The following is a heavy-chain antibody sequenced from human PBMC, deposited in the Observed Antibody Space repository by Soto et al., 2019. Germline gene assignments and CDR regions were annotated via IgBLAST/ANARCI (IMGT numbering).Heavy chain of an antibody. Sequence: QVQLVESGGGVVQPGRSLRLSCAASGFTFSSYGMHWVRQAPGKGLEWVAVISYDGSNKYYADSVKGRFTISRDNSKNTLYLQMNSLRAEDTAVYYCAKAGSDYDFWSGYQNWFDPWGQGTLVTVSS. CDR1: GFTFSSYG. V-gene: IGHV3-30*18. J-gene: IGHJ5*02. CDR3: AKAGSDYDFWSGYQNWFDP. D-gene: IGHD3-3*01. CDR2: ISYDGSNK.